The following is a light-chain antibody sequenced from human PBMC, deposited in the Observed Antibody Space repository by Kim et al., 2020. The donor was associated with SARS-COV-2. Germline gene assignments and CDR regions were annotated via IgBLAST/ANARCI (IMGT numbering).Light chain of an antibody. CDR1: SLRSYY. CDR3: NSRDRCGNHRV. CDR2: GKN. J-gene: IGLJ3*02. V-gene: IGLV3-19*01. Sequence: SSELTQDPAVSVALGQTVRITCQGDSLRSYYASWYQQKPGQAPVLVIYGKNNRPSGIPDRFSGSSSGNTASLTITGAQAEGEADYYCNSRDRCGNHRVFG.